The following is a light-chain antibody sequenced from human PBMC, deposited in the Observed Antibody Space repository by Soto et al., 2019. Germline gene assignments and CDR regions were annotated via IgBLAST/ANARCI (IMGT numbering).Light chain of an antibody. J-gene: IGLJ2*01. Sequence: QSALTQPRSVSGSPGQSVTISCTGTSSDVGAYNYVSWYQQYPGKAPKLMIYDVTKRPSGVPDRFSGSKSGNTASLTISGLEAEDEADYYCYSYAGSYPVLFGGGTQLTVL. CDR2: DVT. CDR3: YSYAGSYPVL. CDR1: SSDVGAYNY. V-gene: IGLV2-11*01.